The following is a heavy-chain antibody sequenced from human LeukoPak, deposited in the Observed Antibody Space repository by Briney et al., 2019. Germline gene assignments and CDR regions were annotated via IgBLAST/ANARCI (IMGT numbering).Heavy chain of an antibody. CDR3: ARAYCSSTSCYFRGAFDI. CDR1: GYTFTGYY. J-gene: IGHJ3*02. V-gene: IGHV1-2*02. D-gene: IGHD2-2*01. Sequence: ASVKVSCKSSGYTFTGYYMHWVRQAPGQGLEWMGWINPNSGGANYAQKFQGRVTMTRSMSISTAYMELSRLRSDDTAVYYCARAYCSSTSCYFRGAFDIWGQGTMVTVSS. CDR2: INPNSGGA.